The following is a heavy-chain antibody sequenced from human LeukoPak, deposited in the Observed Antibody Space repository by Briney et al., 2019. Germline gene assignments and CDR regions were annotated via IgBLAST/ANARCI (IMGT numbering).Heavy chain of an antibody. Sequence: PGGSLRLSCAASGFTFSSYSMNWVRQAPGKGLEWVSSISSSSSYIYYADSVKGRFTISRDNAKNSLYLQMNSLRAEDTAVYYCASTFYDSSGYFWYYYYYMDVWGKGTTVTVSS. CDR1: GFTFSSYS. J-gene: IGHJ6*03. CDR3: ASTFYDSSGYFWYYYYYMDV. D-gene: IGHD3-22*01. V-gene: IGHV3-21*01. CDR2: ISSSSSYI.